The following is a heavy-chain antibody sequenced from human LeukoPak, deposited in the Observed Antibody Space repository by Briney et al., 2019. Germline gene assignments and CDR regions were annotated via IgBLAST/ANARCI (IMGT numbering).Heavy chain of an antibody. D-gene: IGHD2-2*01. J-gene: IGHJ6*03. Sequence: SVKVSCKASGGTFSSYAISWVRQAPGQGLEWMGGIIPIFGTANYAQKFQGRVTITADESTSTAYMELSSLRSEDTAVYYCARAGCSSTSCYVEGYMDVWGKGTTVTVSS. CDR2: IIPIFGTA. CDR1: GGTFSSYA. V-gene: IGHV1-69*13. CDR3: ARAGCSSTSCYVEGYMDV.